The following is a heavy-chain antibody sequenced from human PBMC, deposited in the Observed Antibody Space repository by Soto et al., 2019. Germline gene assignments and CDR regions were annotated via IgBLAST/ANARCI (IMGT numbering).Heavy chain of an antibody. CDR1: GFSLSTSGVG. CDR3: AHRGGYSSIDY. D-gene: IGHD5-18*01. V-gene: IGHV2-5*02. CDR2: IYWDDDK. Sequence: QITLKESGPTLVKPTQTLTLTCTFSGFSLSTSGVGVGWIRQPPGKALEWLALIYWDDDKRYSPSLKSRLTXTXXTSKNQVVLTMTNMDPVDTATYYCAHRGGYSSIDYWGQGTLVTVSS. J-gene: IGHJ4*02.